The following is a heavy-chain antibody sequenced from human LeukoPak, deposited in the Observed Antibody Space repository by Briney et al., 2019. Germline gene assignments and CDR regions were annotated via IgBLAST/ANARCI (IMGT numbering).Heavy chain of an antibody. V-gene: IGHV1-24*01. CDR3: ATGTTPDRSSGWYGGAYYFDY. CDR1: GYTLTELS. D-gene: IGHD6-19*01. J-gene: IGHJ4*02. Sequence: ASVKVSCKVSGYTLTELSMPWVRQAPGKGLEWMGGFDPEDGETIYAQKFQGRVTMTEDTSTDTAYMELSSLRSEDTAVYYCATGTTPDRSSGWYGGAYYFDYWGQGTLVTVSS. CDR2: FDPEDGET.